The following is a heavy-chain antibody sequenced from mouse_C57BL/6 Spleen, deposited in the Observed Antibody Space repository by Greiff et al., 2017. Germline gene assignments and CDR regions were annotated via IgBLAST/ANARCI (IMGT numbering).Heavy chain of an antibody. V-gene: IGHV1-39*01. J-gene: IGHJ4*01. Sequence: LKQSGPELVKPGASVKISCKASGYSFTDYNMNWVKQSNGTSLEWIGVINPNYGTTSYNQKFKGKATLTVDQSSSTAYMQLNSLTSEDSAVYYCARSFYYGSSLYYARDYWGQGTSVTVSS. D-gene: IGHD1-1*01. CDR1: GYSFTDYN. CDR2: INPNYGTT. CDR3: ARSFYYGSSLYYARDY.